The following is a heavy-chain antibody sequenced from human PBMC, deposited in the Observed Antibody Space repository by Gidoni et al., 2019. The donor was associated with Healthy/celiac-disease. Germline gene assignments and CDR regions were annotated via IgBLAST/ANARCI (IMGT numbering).Heavy chain of an antibody. V-gene: IGHV4-31*03. Sequence: SQTLSLTCTVSGGSVSSGGYYWSWIRQHPGKGLEWIGYIYYSGSTYYNPSLKSRVTISVDTSKNQFSLKLSSVTAADTAVYYCTRGDTGDNFDFWGQGTLVTVSS. CDR2: IYYSGST. D-gene: IGHD5-18*01. CDR3: TRGDTGDNFDF. J-gene: IGHJ4*02. CDR1: GGSVSSGGYY.